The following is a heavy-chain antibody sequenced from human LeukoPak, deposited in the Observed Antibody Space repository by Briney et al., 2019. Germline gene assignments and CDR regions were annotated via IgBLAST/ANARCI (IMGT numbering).Heavy chain of an antibody. Sequence: SETLSLTCAVYGGSFSSYYWSWIRQPPGKGLEWIGYIYYSGSTNYNPSLKSRVTISVDTSKNQFSLKLSSVTAADTAVYYCARVLLEEYYYYGMDVWGQGTTVTVSS. CDR1: GGSFSSYY. CDR3: ARVLLEEYYYYGMDV. J-gene: IGHJ6*02. D-gene: IGHD2-21*01. CDR2: IYYSGST. V-gene: IGHV4-59*01.